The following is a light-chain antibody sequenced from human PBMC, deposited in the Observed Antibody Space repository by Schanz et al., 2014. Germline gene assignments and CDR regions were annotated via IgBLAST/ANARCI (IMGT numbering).Light chain of an antibody. Sequence: QSALTQPASVSGSPGQSITISCTGTSSDVGGYNYVSWYQQHPGKAPKLMIYDVTNRPSGVSNRFSGSKSGNTASLTISGIQAEDEADYYCSSFTSSNTLVFGGGTKLTVL. J-gene: IGLJ2*01. CDR2: DVT. CDR1: SSDVGGYNY. CDR3: SSFTSSNTLV. V-gene: IGLV2-14*01.